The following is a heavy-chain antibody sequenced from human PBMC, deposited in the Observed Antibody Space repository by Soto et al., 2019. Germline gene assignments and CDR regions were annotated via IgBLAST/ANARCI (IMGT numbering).Heavy chain of an antibody. V-gene: IGHV3-30-3*01. D-gene: IGHD3-3*01. Sequence: GGSLRLSCAASGFTFSSYAMHWVRQAPVKGLEWVAVISYDGSNKYYADSVKVRFTISRDNSKNTLYLQMNSLRAEDTAVYYCARDHRASRLYDFWSGYLNYYYGMDVWGQGTTVTVSS. CDR3: ARDHRASRLYDFWSGYLNYYYGMDV. CDR1: GFTFSSYA. CDR2: ISYDGSNK. J-gene: IGHJ6*02.